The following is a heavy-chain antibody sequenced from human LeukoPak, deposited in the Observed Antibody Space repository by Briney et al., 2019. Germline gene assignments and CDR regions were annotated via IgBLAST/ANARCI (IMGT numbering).Heavy chain of an antibody. CDR2: INSDGSIT. Sequence: GGSLRLSCAASGFTFSSYAMHWVRQAPGKGLVWVSHINSDGSITSYADSVKGRFTISRDNAKNTLYLQMNSLRAEDTAVYYCARDAVDTANAVWGQGTTVTVSS. V-gene: IGHV3-74*01. CDR1: GFTFSSYA. D-gene: IGHD5-18*01. CDR3: ARDAVDTANAV. J-gene: IGHJ6*02.